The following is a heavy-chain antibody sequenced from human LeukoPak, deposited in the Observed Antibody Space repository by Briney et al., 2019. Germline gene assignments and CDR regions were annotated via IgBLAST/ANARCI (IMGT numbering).Heavy chain of an antibody. CDR2: MYSGGST. D-gene: IGHD1-26*01. CDR3: ARDPPGGGY. V-gene: IGHV3-66*02. J-gene: IGHJ4*02. CDR1: GITVSVNF. Sequence: GGSLRLSCAASGITVSVNFMSWVRQAPGKGPEWVSAMYSGGSTAYADSVRGRFIISRDAAKNTVDLQMNSLRTEDTAVYYRARDPPGGGYWGQGTLVTVSS.